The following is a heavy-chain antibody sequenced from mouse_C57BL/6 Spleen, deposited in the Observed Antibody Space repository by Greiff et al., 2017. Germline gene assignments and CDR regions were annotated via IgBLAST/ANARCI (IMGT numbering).Heavy chain of an antibody. CDR3: VSVYYGNYEAMDY. Sequence: EVQRVESGGGLVQPKGSLKLSCAASGFSFNTYAMNWVRQAPGKGLEWVARIRSKSNNYATYYADSVKDRFTISRDDSESMLYLQMNNLKTEDTAMYYCVSVYYGNYEAMDYWGQGTSVTVSS. D-gene: IGHD2-1*01. CDR2: IRSKSNNYAT. J-gene: IGHJ4*01. V-gene: IGHV10-1*01. CDR1: GFSFNTYA.